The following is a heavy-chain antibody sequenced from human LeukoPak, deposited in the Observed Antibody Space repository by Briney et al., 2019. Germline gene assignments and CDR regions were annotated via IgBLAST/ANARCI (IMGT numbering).Heavy chain of an antibody. CDR1: GYTFTGYY. J-gene: IGHJ6*02. CDR2: INPNSGGT. V-gene: IGHV1-2*02. CDR3: ARDLLVVVPAATANYYYYYGMDV. Sequence: GASVKVSCKASGYTFTGYYMHWVRQAPGQGLEWMGWINPNSGGTNYAQKFQGRVTMTRDTSISTAYMELSRLRSDDTAVYYCARDLLVVVPAATANYYYYYGMDVWGQGTTVTVSS. D-gene: IGHD2-2*01.